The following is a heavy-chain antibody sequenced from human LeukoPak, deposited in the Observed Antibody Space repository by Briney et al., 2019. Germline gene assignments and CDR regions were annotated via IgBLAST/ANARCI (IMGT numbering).Heavy chain of an antibody. CDR1: GGSISSSSYY. CDR3: ASVISGEWELLRDDY. J-gene: IGHJ4*02. Sequence: SETLSLTCTVSGGSISSSSYYWGWIRQPPGKGLEWIGSIYYSGSTYYNPSLKSRVTISVDTSKNQFSLKLSSVTAADTAVYYCASVISGEWELLRDDYWGQGTLVTVSS. D-gene: IGHD1-26*01. CDR2: IYYSGST. V-gene: IGHV4-39*07.